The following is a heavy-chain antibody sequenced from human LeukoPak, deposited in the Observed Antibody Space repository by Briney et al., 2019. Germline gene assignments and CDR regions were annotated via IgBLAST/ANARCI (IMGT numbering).Heavy chain of an antibody. Sequence: SETLSFTCTVSGGSISSSSYSWGWFRQPPGKGLEWIGSIYHSGSTYYNPSLKSRVTISVDTSKNQFSLKLSSVTAADTAVYYCARVGGNSYGSFDYWGQGTLVTVSS. D-gene: IGHD5-18*01. CDR2: IYHSGST. CDR1: GGSISSSSYS. CDR3: ARVGGNSYGSFDY. V-gene: IGHV4-39*07. J-gene: IGHJ4*02.